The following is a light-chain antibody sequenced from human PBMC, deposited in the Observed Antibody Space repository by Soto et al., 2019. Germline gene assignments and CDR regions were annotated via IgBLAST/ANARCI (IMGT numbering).Light chain of an antibody. CDR1: QSVSSY. CDR3: QQYGTSLT. V-gene: IGKV3-20*01. Sequence: IVLTQSPATLSLSPGERATLSCRASQSVSSYLAWYQQKPGQAPRLLIYDASNRATGIPDRFSGSGSGTDFTLTISRLEPEDFAVYYCQQYGTSLTFGQGTKVDIK. CDR2: DAS. J-gene: IGKJ1*01.